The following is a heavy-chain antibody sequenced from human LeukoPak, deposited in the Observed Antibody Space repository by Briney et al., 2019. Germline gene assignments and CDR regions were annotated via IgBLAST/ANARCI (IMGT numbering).Heavy chain of an antibody. CDR3: TTRYCSGGRCDY. J-gene: IGHJ4*02. V-gene: IGHV3-15*01. D-gene: IGHD2-15*01. CDR1: GFTFSNAW. CDR2: IKSKTDGGTT. Sequence: SGGSLRLSCAASGFTFSNAWMNWVRQAPGKGLEWVGRIKSKTDGGTTDYAAPVKGRFTISRDDSKTTLYLQMNSLKTEDTAVYYCTTRYCSGGRCDYWGQGTLVTVSS.